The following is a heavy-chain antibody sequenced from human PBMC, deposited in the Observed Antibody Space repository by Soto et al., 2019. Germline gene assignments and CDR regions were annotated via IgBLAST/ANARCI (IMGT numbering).Heavy chain of an antibody. V-gene: IGHV3-23*01. Sequence: GGSLRLSCAASGFTFSSYAMSWVRQAPGKGLEWVSAISGSGGSTYYADSVKGRFTISRDNSKNTLYLQMNSLRAEDTAVYYYAKDSTGWSPTYYFDYWGQGTLVTVSS. CDR2: ISGSGGST. CDR1: GFTFSSYA. D-gene: IGHD6-19*01. J-gene: IGHJ4*02. CDR3: AKDSTGWSPTYYFDY.